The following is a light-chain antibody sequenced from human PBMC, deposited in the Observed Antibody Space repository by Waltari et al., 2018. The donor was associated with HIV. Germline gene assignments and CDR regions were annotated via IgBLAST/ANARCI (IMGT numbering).Light chain of an antibody. CDR3: QQYGSSPQWT. CDR2: GAS. V-gene: IGKV3-20*01. J-gene: IGKJ1*01. Sequence: EIVLTQSPGTLSLSPGERATLACRASQSVSSSYLAWYQHKPGQAPRLLIYGASSMATGIPDRFSGSGSGTDFTLTISRLETEDFAVYYCQQYGSSPQWTFGQGTKVEIK. CDR1: QSVSSSY.